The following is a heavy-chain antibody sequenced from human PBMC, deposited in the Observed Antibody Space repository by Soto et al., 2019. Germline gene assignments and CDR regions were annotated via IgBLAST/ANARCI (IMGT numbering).Heavy chain of an antibody. CDR1: GGSISSYY. CDR2: IYYSGST. CDR3: ARGLGYSSSSGGFYYYYGMDV. D-gene: IGHD6-6*01. V-gene: IGHV4-59*01. J-gene: IGHJ6*02. Sequence: PSETLSLTCTVSGGSISSYYWSWIRQPPGKGLEWIGYIYYSGSTNYNPSLKSRVTISVDTSKNQFSLKLSSVTAADTAVYYCARGLGYSSSSGGFYYYYGMDVWGQGTTVTVSS.